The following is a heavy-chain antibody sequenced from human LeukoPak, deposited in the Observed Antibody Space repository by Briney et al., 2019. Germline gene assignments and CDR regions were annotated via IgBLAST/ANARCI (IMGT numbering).Heavy chain of an antibody. CDR1: GFTFSSYG. D-gene: IGHD4-11*01. CDR2: IWYDGSNK. V-gene: IGHV3-33*01. J-gene: IGHJ4*02. CDR3: ARSPADYSNYYFDY. Sequence: PGGSLRLSCAASGFTFSSYGIHWVRQAPGKGLEWVAVIWYDGSNKYYADSVKGRFTISRDNSKNTLYLQMNSLRAEDTAVYYCARSPADYSNYYFDYWGQGTLVTVSS.